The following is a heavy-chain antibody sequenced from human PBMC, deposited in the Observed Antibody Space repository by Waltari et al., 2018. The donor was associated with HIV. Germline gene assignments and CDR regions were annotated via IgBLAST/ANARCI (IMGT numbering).Heavy chain of an antibody. CDR1: GFTVSSNY. J-gene: IGHJ4*02. CDR3: ASSPSSGTRNDY. CDR2: IYSGGST. D-gene: IGHD3-22*01. V-gene: IGHV3-53*02. Sequence: EVQLVETGGGLIQPGGSLRLSCAASGFTVSSNYMSWVRQAPGKGLEWVAVIYSGGSTYYADSVKGRFTISRDNAKNTLYLQMNSLRAEDTAVYYCASSPSSGTRNDYWGQGTLVTVSS.